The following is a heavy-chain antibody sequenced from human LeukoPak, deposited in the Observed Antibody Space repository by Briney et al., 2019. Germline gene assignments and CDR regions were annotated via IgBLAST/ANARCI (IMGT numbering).Heavy chain of an antibody. CDR3: ARVPRADYYDSSGYYGSVDY. Sequence: SGGSLRLSCAASGFTFSSYAMHWVRQAPGKGLEWVAVISYDGSNKYYADSVKGRFTISRDNSKNTLYLQMNSLRAEDTAVYYCARVPRADYYDSSGYYGSVDYWGQGTLVTVSS. J-gene: IGHJ4*02. CDR2: ISYDGSNK. CDR1: GFTFSSYA. D-gene: IGHD3-22*01. V-gene: IGHV3-30-3*01.